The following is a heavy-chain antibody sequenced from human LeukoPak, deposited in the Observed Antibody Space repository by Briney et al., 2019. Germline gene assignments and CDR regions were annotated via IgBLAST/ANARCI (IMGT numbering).Heavy chain of an antibody. V-gene: IGHV1-2*02. J-gene: IGHJ3*02. CDR1: GYTFTGYY. Sequence: ASVKVSCKASGYTFTGYYMHWVRQAPGQGLEWMGWINPNSGGTNYAQKFQGRVTMTRDTSISSAYMELSRLRSDDTAVYYCAREREPRVVPDAFDIWGQGTMVTVSS. CDR3: AREREPRVVPDAFDI. D-gene: IGHD2-2*01. CDR2: INPNSGGT.